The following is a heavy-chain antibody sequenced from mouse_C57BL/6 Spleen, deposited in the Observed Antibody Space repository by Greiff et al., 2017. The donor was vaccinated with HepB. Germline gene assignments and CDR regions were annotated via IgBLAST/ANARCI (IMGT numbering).Heavy chain of an antibody. J-gene: IGHJ4*01. CDR2: INPYNGGT. CDR3: ARSGGNYVRAMDY. CDR1: GYTFTDYY. D-gene: IGHD2-1*01. Sequence: VQLKQSGPVLVKPGASVKMSCKASGYTFTDYYMNWVKQSHGKSLEWIGVINPYNGGTSYNQKFKGKATLTVDKSSSTAYMELNSLTSEDSAVYYCARSGGNYVRAMDYWGQGTSVTVSS. V-gene: IGHV1-19*01.